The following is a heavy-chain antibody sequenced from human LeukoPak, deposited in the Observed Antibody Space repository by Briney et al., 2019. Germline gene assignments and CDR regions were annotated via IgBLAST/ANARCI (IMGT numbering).Heavy chain of an antibody. V-gene: IGHV1-69*05. CDR3: ARSPYRKSYAAFDY. CDR1: GGTFSSYA. D-gene: IGHD2-2*01. Sequence: GASVKVSCKASGGTFSSYAISWVRQAPGQGLEWMGRIIPIFGTANYAQKFQGRVTITTDGSTSTAYMELSSLRSEDTAVYYCARSPYRKSYAAFDYWGQGTLVTVSS. CDR2: IIPIFGTA. J-gene: IGHJ4*02.